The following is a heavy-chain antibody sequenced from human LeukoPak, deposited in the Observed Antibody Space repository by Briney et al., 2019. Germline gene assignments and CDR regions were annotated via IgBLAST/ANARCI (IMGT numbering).Heavy chain of an antibody. D-gene: IGHD3-9*01. CDR2: IYYSGST. J-gene: IGHJ4*02. Sequence: SETLSLTCTVSGGSISSYYWSWIRQPPGKGLEWIGYIYYSGSTNYNPSLKSRVTISVDTSKNQFSLKLSSVTAADTAVYYCARWGGFDILTGYRNTYFDYWGQGTLVTVSS. CDR1: GGSISSYY. CDR3: ARWGGFDILTGYRNTYFDY. V-gene: IGHV4-59*08.